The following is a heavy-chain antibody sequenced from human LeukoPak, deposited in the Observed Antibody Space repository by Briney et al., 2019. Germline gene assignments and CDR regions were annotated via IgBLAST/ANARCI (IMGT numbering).Heavy chain of an antibody. D-gene: IGHD3-9*01. CDR1: GYTLTELS. V-gene: IGHV1-24*01. CDR2: FDPEDGET. J-gene: IGHJ4*02. CDR3: ATDLRYFDWLLNLDY. Sequence: ASVKVSCKVSGYTLTELSMHWVRQAPGKGREWMGGFDPEDGETIYAQKFQGRVTMTEDTSTDTAYMELSSLRSEDTAVYYCATDLRYFDWLLNLDYWGQGTLVTVSS.